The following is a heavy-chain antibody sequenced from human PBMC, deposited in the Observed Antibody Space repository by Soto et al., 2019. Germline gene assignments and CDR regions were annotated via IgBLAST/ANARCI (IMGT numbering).Heavy chain of an antibody. CDR3: VTAYENSSYYFDY. Sequence: ASLKISCIGSGFAFHGYTMQWVRPASGKGLEWIGLISIKPNNYATVYAASVTGRITISRDDSNNTAYLQMNSPKTEGTAVSYCVTAYENSSYYFDYWGRGTLVTVSS. V-gene: IGHV3-73*01. CDR1: GFAFHGYT. D-gene: IGHD3-22*01. J-gene: IGHJ4*02. CDR2: ISIKPNNYAT.